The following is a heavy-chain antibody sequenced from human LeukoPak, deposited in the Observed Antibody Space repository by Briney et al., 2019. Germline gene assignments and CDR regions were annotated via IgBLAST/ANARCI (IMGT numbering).Heavy chain of an antibody. CDR1: GFTFSSYW. J-gene: IGHJ4*02. D-gene: IGHD5-12*01. V-gene: IGHV3-7*01. Sequence: GGSLRLSCAASGFTFSSYWMSWVRQAPGKGLEWVANIKQDGSEKYYVDSVKGRFTISRDNAKNSLYLQMNSLRAEDTAVYYCAREGGYDSSEDFDYWGQGTLVTVSS. CDR3: AREGGYDSSEDFDY. CDR2: IKQDGSEK.